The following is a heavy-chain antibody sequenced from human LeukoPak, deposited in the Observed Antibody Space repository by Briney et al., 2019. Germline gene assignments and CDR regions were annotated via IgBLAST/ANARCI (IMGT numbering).Heavy chain of an antibody. CDR3: ARALGIDY. CDR1: GFTFSSYG. J-gene: IGHJ4*02. CDR2: ISASSSAI. Sequence: GGSLRLSCAASGFTFSSYGMNWVGQAPGGGLEWVSYISASSSAIYYADSVKGRFTISRDNAKNSLYLQVNSLRAEDTAVYYCARALGIDYWGQGTLVTVSS. D-gene: IGHD7-27*01. V-gene: IGHV3-48*01.